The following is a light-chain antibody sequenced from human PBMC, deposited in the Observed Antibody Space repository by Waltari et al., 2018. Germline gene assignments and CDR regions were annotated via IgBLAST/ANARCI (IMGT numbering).Light chain of an antibody. V-gene: IGKV4-1*01. CDR3: QQYYSTPPVWT. Sequence: DIVMTQSPDSLAVSLGERATINCKSSQSVLYSSNNKKYLAWYQQKPGQAPKLLIYWASTRESGVPDRFSGSGSGTDFTLTISSLQAEDVAVYYCQQYYSTPPVWTFGQGTKVEIK. CDR1: QSVLYSSNNKKY. J-gene: IGKJ1*01. CDR2: WAS.